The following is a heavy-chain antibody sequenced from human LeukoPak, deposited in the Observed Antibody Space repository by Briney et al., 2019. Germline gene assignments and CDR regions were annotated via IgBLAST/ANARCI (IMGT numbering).Heavy chain of an antibody. CDR2: ISGSSSSTI. CDR1: GLVFNSYS. D-gene: IGHD1-14*01. Sequence: PGGSLRLSCAASGLVFNSYSMNWVRQAPGKGLEWVSYISGSSSSTIYYVDSVKGRFTISRDNAKNSLYLQMNSLRAEDTAVYYCARVRDAYNYFHYWGQGTLVTVSS. V-gene: IGHV3-48*01. CDR3: ARVRDAYNYFHY. J-gene: IGHJ4*02.